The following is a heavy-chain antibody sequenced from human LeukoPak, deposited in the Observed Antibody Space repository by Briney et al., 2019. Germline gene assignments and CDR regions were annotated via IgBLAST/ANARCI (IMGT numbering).Heavy chain of an antibody. Sequence: SETLSLTCTVSGDSISSYNYYWGWIRQPPGKGLEWIGSIYYSGSTNYNPSLKSRVTISVDTSKNQFSLKLSSVTAADTAVYYCARGRDGYYYWYFDLWGRGTLVTVSS. V-gene: IGHV4-39*07. CDR3: ARGRDGYYYWYFDL. CDR1: GDSISSYNYY. CDR2: IYYSGST. D-gene: IGHD5-24*01. J-gene: IGHJ2*01.